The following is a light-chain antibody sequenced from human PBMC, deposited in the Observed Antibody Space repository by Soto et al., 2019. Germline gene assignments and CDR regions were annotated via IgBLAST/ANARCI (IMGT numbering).Light chain of an antibody. CDR3: CSYVGSSTSYV. V-gene: IGLV2-23*02. Sequence: QSALTQPASVSGSPGQSITISCTGTSGDVGNYNLVSWYQQHPGKAPKLMIYEVNKWPSGVSNRFSGSKSGNTASLTIFGFQAEDEADYYCCSYVGSSTSYVFGTGTKVTAL. CDR2: EVN. CDR1: SGDVGNYNL. J-gene: IGLJ1*01.